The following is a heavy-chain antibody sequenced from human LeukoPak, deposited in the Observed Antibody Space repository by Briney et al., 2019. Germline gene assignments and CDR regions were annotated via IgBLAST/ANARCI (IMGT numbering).Heavy chain of an antibody. V-gene: IGHV3-23*01. CDR2: ISGSGGST. CDR3: AKGSGPMIVVVITTSDYFDY. D-gene: IGHD3-22*01. J-gene: IGHJ4*02. CDR1: GFTFSSYA. Sequence: GGSLRLSCAASGFTFSSYAMSWVRQAPGKGLEWVSAISGSGGSTYYADSVKGRFTISRDNSKNTLYLQMNSLRAEDTAVYYCAKGSGPMIVVVITTSDYFDYWGQGTLVTVSS.